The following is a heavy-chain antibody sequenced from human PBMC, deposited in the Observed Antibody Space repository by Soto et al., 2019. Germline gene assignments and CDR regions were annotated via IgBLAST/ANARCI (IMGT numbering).Heavy chain of an antibody. CDR3: ARGVSRTTRYYYGMDV. V-gene: IGHV3-11*06. D-gene: IGHD2-2*01. Sequence: VGSLILSYAASGFPFSAYYMSWVRQAPGKGLEWVSYISSSSSYTNYADSVKGRFTISRDNAKNSLYLQMNSLRAEDTAVYYCARGVSRTTRYYYGMDVWGQGTTVTVSS. J-gene: IGHJ6*02. CDR1: GFPFSAYY. CDR2: ISSSSSYT.